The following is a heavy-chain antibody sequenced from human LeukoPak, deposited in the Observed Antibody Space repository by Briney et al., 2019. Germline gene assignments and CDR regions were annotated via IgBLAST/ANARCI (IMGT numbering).Heavy chain of an antibody. CDR1: RFTFSNYG. Sequence: GGSLRLSCAASRFTFSNYGVNWVRQAPGKGLVWVSYINSRSSTIYYADSVRGRFTISRDNAKNSLYLQMNSLKAEDTAIYYCAREVGTPQAFDIWGQGTMVTVSS. J-gene: IGHJ3*02. D-gene: IGHD1-26*01. V-gene: IGHV3-48*01. CDR2: INSRSSTI. CDR3: AREVGTPQAFDI.